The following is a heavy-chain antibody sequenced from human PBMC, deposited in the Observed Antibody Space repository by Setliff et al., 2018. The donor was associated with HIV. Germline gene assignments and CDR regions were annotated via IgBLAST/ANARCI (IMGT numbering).Heavy chain of an antibody. CDR1: GGSISSGSYY. J-gene: IGHJ3*02. Sequence: PSETLSLTCTVSGGSISSGSYYWSWIRQPAGKGLEWIGRIYTSGSTNYNPSLKSRVTISVDTSKNQFSLKLRSVTAADTAVYFCVRHGYYYDFIDIWGQGTVVTVSS. D-gene: IGHD3-22*01. V-gene: IGHV4-61*02. CDR2: IYTSGST. CDR3: VRHGYYYDFIDI.